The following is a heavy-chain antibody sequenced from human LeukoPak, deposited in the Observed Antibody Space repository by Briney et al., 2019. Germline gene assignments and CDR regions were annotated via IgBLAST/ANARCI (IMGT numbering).Heavy chain of an antibody. CDR3: ASRKLGNDY. V-gene: IGHV4-59*01. CDR1: GGSFTDYY. CDR2: IYYTGT. Sequence: SETLSLTRTVSGGSFTDYYWSWIRQSPGKGLEWIGYIYYTGTSYNPSLKSRVTISADTSKNQFSLKLISVTAADTAVYYCASRKLGNDYWGQGTLVTVSS. D-gene: IGHD7-27*01. J-gene: IGHJ4*02.